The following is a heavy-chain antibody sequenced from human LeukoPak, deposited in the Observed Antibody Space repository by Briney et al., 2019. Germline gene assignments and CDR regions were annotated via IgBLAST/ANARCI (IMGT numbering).Heavy chain of an antibody. CDR2: ISSNGGST. V-gene: IGHV3-64D*06. CDR1: GFTFSSYA. J-gene: IGHJ5*02. D-gene: IGHD3-10*01. Sequence: GGSLRLSCSASGFTFSSYAMHWVRQAPGKGLEYVSAISSNGGSTYYADSVKGRFTISRDNSKNTLYLQMSSLRAEDTAVYYCVKDFSHTMVRGDVDPWGQGTLVTVSS. CDR3: VKDFSHTMVRGDVDP.